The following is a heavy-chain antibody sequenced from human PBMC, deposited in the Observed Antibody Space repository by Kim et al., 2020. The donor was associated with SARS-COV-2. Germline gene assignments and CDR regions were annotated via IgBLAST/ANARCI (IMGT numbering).Heavy chain of an antibody. J-gene: IGHJ3*02. CDR3: ARETYDSSGYYYESGAFDI. Sequence: RVTISVDTSKNRFSLKLSSVTAADTAVYYCARETYDSSGYYYESGAFDIWGQGTMVTVSS. V-gene: IGHV4-39*07. D-gene: IGHD3-22*01.